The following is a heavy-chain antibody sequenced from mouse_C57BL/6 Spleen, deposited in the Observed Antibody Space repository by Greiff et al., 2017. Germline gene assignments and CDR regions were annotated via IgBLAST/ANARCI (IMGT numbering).Heavy chain of an antibody. D-gene: IGHD1-1*01. Sequence: LQESGAELVKPGASVKISCKASGYAFSSYWMNWVKQRPGKGLEWIGQIYPGDGDTNYNGKFKGKATLTADKSSSTAYMQLSSLTSEDSAVYFCARGDYGSNGAMDYWGQGTSVTVSS. CDR2: IYPGDGDT. J-gene: IGHJ4*01. V-gene: IGHV1-80*01. CDR3: ARGDYGSNGAMDY. CDR1: GYAFSSYW.